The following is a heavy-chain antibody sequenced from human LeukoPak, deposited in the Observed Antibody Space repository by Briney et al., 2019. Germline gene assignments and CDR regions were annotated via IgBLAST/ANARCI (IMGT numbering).Heavy chain of an antibody. Sequence: PSETLSLTCTVSGHSMSSFYWTWIRQPAGKGLEWIGHMYITGDTYYNPSLESRVSLSIDTSKNQFSLKLTSVTAADTAVYYCARSSNYASDIWGQGTMVSVSS. CDR1: GHSMSSFY. D-gene: IGHD2-2*01. CDR2: MYITGDT. CDR3: ARSSNYASDI. V-gene: IGHV4-4*07. J-gene: IGHJ3*02.